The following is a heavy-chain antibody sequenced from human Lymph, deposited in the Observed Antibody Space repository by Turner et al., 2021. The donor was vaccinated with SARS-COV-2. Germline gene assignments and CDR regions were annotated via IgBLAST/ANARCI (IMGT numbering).Heavy chain of an antibody. CDR1: GYTFTGYY. CDR2: INPNRGGT. J-gene: IGHJ6*02. V-gene: IGHV1-2*02. CDR3: ARDVERYNDFWSGYSGGYGLDV. D-gene: IGHD3-3*01. Sequence: QVQLVQSGAEVKKPGASVKVSCKASGYTFTGYYMHWVRQAPGQGLGWMGWINPNRGGTNYAQKFQGRVTMTRDTSISTAYMELSRLRSDDTAVYYCARDVERYNDFWSGYSGGYGLDVWGQGTTVTVSS.